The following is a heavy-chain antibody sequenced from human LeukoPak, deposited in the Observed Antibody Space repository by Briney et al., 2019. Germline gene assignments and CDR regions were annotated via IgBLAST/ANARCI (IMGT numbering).Heavy chain of an antibody. CDR3: ARGVDYYGSGSYRDY. CDR1: GFTFSSYA. CDR2: ISGSGGST. V-gene: IGHV3-23*01. Sequence: GGSLRLSCAASGFTFSSYAMSWVRQAPGKGLEWVSAISGSGGSTYYADSVKGRFTISRDNSKNTLYLQMNSLRAEDTAVYYCARGVDYYGSGSYRDYWGQGTLVTVSS. J-gene: IGHJ4*02. D-gene: IGHD3-10*01.